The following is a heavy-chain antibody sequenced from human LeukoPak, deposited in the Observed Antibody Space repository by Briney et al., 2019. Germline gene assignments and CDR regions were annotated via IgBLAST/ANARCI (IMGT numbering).Heavy chain of an antibody. V-gene: IGHV4-34*01. CDR2: IYYSGST. Sequence: SETLSLTCGVYGGPFSGYYWSWIRQPPGKGLEWIGSIYYSGSTYYNPSLKSRVTISVDTSKNQFSLKLSSVTAADTAVYYCARDGVRLGELSLSQFDYWGQGTLVTVSS. D-gene: IGHD3-16*02. J-gene: IGHJ4*02. CDR1: GGPFSGYY. CDR3: ARDGVRLGELSLSQFDY.